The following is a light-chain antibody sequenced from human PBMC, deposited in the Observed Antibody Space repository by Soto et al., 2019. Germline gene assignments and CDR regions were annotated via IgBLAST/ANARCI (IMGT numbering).Light chain of an antibody. CDR2: WAS. V-gene: IGKV4-1*01. J-gene: IGKJ2*03. CDR1: QTILHSSNNENY. CDR3: HQYYSPPNS. Sequence: DIVMTQSPDSLAVYLGERASIKCKSSQTILHSSNNENYLAWYQQKPGQPPRLLISWASTRESGVPDRFSGSGSGTDFTLTISSLQGEDVALYYCHQYYSPPNSFGQGTRVEI.